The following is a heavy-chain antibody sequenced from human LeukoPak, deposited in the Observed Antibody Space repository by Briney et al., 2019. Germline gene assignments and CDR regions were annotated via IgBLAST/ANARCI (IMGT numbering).Heavy chain of an antibody. V-gene: IGHV1-3*01. D-gene: IGHD7-27*01. CDR3: ARDRLGSDY. Sequence: ASVTVSCKASGYTFTSFPMHWVRQAPGQRLEWMGWINAGSGNTKYSQKFQGRVTITRDTSASTAYMELSSLRSEDTAVYYCARDRLGSDYWGQGTLVTVSS. J-gene: IGHJ4*02. CDR1: GYTFTSFP. CDR2: INAGSGNT.